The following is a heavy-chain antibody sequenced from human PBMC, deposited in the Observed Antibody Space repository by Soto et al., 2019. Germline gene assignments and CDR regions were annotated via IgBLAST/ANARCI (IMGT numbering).Heavy chain of an antibody. CDR1: GFTFSSYS. Sequence: GGSLRLSCAASGFTFSSYSMNWVRQAPGKGLEWVSYISSSSSTIYYADSVKGRFTISRDNAKNSLYLQMNSLRDEDTAVYYCARDPAYDFWGGYYNYYYYGMDVWGQGTTVTVSS. CDR3: ARDPAYDFWGGYYNYYYYGMDV. CDR2: ISSSSSTI. D-gene: IGHD3-3*01. V-gene: IGHV3-48*02. J-gene: IGHJ6*02.